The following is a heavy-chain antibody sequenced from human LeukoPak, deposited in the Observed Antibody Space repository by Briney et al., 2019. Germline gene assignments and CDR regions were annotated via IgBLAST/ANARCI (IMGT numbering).Heavy chain of an antibody. J-gene: IGHJ6*02. D-gene: IGHD2-2*01. V-gene: IGHV3-11*01. CDR2: ISSSGSTI. CDR1: GFTFSDYY. Sequence: GGSLRPSCAASGFTFSDYYMSWIRQAPGKGLEWVSYISSSGSTIYYADSVKGRFTISRDNAKNSLYLQMNSLRAEDTAVYYCASGDSVTSPGGYYYGMDVWGQGTTVTVSS. CDR3: ASGDSVTSPGGYYYGMDV.